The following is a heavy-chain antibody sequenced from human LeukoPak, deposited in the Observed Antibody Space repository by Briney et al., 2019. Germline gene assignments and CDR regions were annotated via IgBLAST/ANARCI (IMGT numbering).Heavy chain of an antibody. D-gene: IGHD6-13*01. CDR1: GFTFTSFA. Sequence: TSVKVSCKASGFTFTSFAMQWVRQARGQRLEWIGWIVVGSGNTNYAQKFQERVTITRDMSTSTAYMELSSLRSEDTAVYYCAAGDIAAAGTVPWGQGTLVTVSS. V-gene: IGHV1-58*02. J-gene: IGHJ5*01. CDR2: IVVGSGNT. CDR3: AAGDIAAAGTVP.